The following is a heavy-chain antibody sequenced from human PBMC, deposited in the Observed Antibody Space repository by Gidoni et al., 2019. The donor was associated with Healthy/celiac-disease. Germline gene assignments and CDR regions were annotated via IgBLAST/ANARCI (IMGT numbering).Heavy chain of an antibody. D-gene: IGHD3-3*01. CDR1: GFTFSSYG. CDR3: ARGLGDFWSGPDY. V-gene: IGHV3-33*01. J-gene: IGHJ4*02. CDR2: IWYDGSNK. Sequence: QVQLVESGGGVVQPGRSLRRSCAASGFTFSSYGMHWVRQAPGKGLEWVAVIWYDGSNKYYADSVKGRFTISRDNSKNTLYLQMNSLRAEDTAVYYCARGLGDFWSGPDYWGQGTLVTVSS.